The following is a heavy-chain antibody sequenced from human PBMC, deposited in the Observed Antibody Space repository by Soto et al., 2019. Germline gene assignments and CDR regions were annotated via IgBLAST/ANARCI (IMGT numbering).Heavy chain of an antibody. CDR3: ARGHKATARRSYYFDY. CDR1: GGSISSSNC. Sequence: SETLSLTCAVSGGSISSSNCWSFVRQPPGKGLEWIGEIYHSGSTNYNPSLKSRVTISVDKSKNQFSLKLSSVTAADTAVYYCARGHKATARRSYYFDYWGQGTLVTVSS. V-gene: IGHV4-4*02. CDR2: IYHSGST. D-gene: IGHD6-6*01. J-gene: IGHJ4*02.